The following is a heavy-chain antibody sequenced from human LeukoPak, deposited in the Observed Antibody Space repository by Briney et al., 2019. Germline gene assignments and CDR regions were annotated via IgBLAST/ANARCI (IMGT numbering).Heavy chain of an antibody. CDR1: GFTFSSYS. D-gene: IGHD6-13*01. CDR2: ISSSSSYI. J-gene: IGHJ4*02. V-gene: IGHV3-21*01. Sequence: SGGSLRLSCAASGFTFSSYSMNWVRQAPGKGLEWVSSISSSSSYIYYADSVKGRFTISRDNAKNSLYLQMNSLRAEDTAVYYCARERVIAGSYYFDSWGQGTLVTVSS. CDR3: ARERVIAGSYYFDS.